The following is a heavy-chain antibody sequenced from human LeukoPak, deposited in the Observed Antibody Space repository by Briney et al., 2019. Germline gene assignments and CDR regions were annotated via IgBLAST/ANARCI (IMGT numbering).Heavy chain of an antibody. CDR1: GFTFSTFG. D-gene: IGHD6-13*01. CDR3: AKKFPGTVAAGPDH. J-gene: IGHJ4*02. Sequence: GGSLRLSCAASGFTFSTFGMHWVRQAPGKGLEWVAVISYDGSNKYYGDSVKGRFTISRDNSKNTLYLQMNSLRAEDTAVYYCAKKFPGTVAAGPDHWGQGTVVSVSS. CDR2: ISYDGSNK. V-gene: IGHV3-30*18.